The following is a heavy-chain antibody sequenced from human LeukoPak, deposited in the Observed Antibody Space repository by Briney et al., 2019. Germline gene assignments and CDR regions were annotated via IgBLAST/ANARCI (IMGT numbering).Heavy chain of an antibody. V-gene: IGHV4-61*02. CDR2: IYTSGST. CDR1: GGSISSGLYY. J-gene: IGHJ4*02. CDR3: ARHSDTYGDRGPGY. D-gene: IGHD5-18*01. Sequence: SETLSLTCTVSGGSISSGLYYWSWIRQPAGKGLEWIGRIYTSGSTNYNPSLKSRVTISLDTSKNQFSLKLSSVTAADTAVYYCARHSDTYGDRGPGYWGQGTLVTVTS.